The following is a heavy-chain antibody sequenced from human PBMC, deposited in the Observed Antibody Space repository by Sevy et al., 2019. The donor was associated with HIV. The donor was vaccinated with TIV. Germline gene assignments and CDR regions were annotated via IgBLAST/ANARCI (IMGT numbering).Heavy chain of an antibody. CDR1: GYNFNNYY. Sequence: ASVKVSCKASGYNFNNYYIHWVRQAPGHGLEWMGVSNPSGGSTSYAQKFQGRVTMTRDTSTTTVYMELSSLRSEDTAVYYCARVYYYDYSGQGYWGQGTLVTVSS. CDR2: SNPSGGST. J-gene: IGHJ4*02. D-gene: IGHD3-22*01. CDR3: ARVYYYDYSGQGY. V-gene: IGHV1-46*02.